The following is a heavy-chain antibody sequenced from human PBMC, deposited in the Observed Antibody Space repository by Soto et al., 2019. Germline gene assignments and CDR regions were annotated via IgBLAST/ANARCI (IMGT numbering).Heavy chain of an antibody. CDR1: GYNFAGYW. CDR3: ARQIYDSDTGPNFQYYFDS. CDR2: IDPSDSQT. J-gene: IGHJ4*02. Sequence: GEPLKISGKGSGYNFAGYWITWVRQKPGKGLEWMGRIDPSDSQTYCSPSFRGHVTISVTKSITTVFLQWSSLRASDTAMYYCARQIYDSDTGPNFQYYFDSWGQGTPVTVSS. V-gene: IGHV5-10-1*01. D-gene: IGHD3-22*01.